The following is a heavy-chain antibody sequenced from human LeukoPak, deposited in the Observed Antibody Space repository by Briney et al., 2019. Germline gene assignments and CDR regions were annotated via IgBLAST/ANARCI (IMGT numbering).Heavy chain of an antibody. V-gene: IGHV3-64*01. D-gene: IGHD3-22*01. CDR2: ISSNGAST. Sequence: PGGSLRLSCAASGFTFSSYVMHWVRKAPGKGLEYVSAISSNGASTYYANSVKGRFTISRDNSKNTLYLQMGSLRAEDMAVYYCARGTDYDSSIDYWGQGTLVTVSS. J-gene: IGHJ4*02. CDR3: ARGTDYDSSIDY. CDR1: GFTFSSYV.